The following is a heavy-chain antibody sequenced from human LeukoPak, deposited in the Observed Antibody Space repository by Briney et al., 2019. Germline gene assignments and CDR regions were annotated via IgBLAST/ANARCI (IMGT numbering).Heavy chain of an antibody. D-gene: IGHD3-10*01. CDR2: INPNSGGT. V-gene: IGHV1-2*06. Sequence: ASVKVSCKASGYTFTGYYMHWVRQAPGQGLEWIGRINPNSGGTNYAQKFQGRVTMTRDTSISTAYMELSRLRSDDTAVYYCARLENYYGSDYWGQGTLVTVSP. CDR3: ARLENYYGSDY. J-gene: IGHJ4*02. CDR1: GYTFTGYY.